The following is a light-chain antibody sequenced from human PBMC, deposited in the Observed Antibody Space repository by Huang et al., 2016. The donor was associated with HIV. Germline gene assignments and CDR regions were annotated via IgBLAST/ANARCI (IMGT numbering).Light chain of an antibody. CDR1: PNISYY. V-gene: IGKV1-39*01. CDR2: AAS. CDR3: QQSYSLPLS. Sequence: DIQMTQSPPSLSASVGSRVALTCRASPNISYYLNWYQEKSGKAPNLLLYAASRLVSGVPSRFSGGGSGSNFTLTITNLQPEDIGTYYCQQSYSLPLSFGPGTTVNVK. J-gene: IGKJ3*01.